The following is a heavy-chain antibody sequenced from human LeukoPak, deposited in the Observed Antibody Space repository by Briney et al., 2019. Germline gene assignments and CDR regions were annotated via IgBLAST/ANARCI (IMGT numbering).Heavy chain of an antibody. CDR2: ISAYNGNT. CDR1: GYTFTGYY. CDR3: ARAPGVATIRGYYYYYMDV. Sequence: ASVKVSCKASGYTFTGYYMHWVRQAPGQGLEWMGWISAYNGNTNYAQKLQGRVTMTTDTSTSTAYMELRSLRSDDTAVYYCARAPGVATIRGYYYYYMDVWGKGTTVTVSS. D-gene: IGHD5-12*01. J-gene: IGHJ6*03. V-gene: IGHV1-18*04.